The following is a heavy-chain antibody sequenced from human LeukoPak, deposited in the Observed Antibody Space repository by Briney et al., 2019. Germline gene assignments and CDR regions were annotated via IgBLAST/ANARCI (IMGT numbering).Heavy chain of an antibody. CDR2: IYTSGST. CDR1: GGSISGGSYY. Sequence: SETLSLTCTVSGGSISGGSYYWSWIRQPAGKGLEWIGRIYTSGSTNYNPSLKSRVTISVDTSKNQFSLKLSSVTAPDTGVYYCARDLGYCSGGSCYNDYWGQGSLVTVSS. J-gene: IGHJ4*02. CDR3: ARDLGYCSGGSCYNDY. V-gene: IGHV4-61*02. D-gene: IGHD2-15*01.